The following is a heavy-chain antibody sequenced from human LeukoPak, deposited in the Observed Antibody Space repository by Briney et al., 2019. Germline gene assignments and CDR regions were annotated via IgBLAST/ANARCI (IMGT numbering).Heavy chain of an antibody. V-gene: IGHV1-18*01. CDR2: ISAYNGNT. Sequence: ASVKVSCKASGYTFTSYGISWVRQAPGQGLEWMGWISAYNGNTNYAQKLQGRVTMTTDTSTSTAYMELRSLRSDDTAVYYCARGTVYYDFWSGYSSGAFDYWGRGTLVIVSS. J-gene: IGHJ4*02. CDR1: GYTFTSYG. D-gene: IGHD3-3*01. CDR3: ARGTVYYDFWSGYSSGAFDY.